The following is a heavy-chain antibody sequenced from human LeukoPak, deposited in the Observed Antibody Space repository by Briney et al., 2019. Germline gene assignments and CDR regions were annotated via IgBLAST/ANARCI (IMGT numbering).Heavy chain of an antibody. CDR3: ARDMNMVRGVIGWFDP. CDR2: IYYSGST. D-gene: IGHD3-10*01. V-gene: IGHV4-61*08. J-gene: IGHJ5*02. Sequence: SQTLSLTCTVSGDSITSGGYYWSWIRQPPGKGLEWIGYIYYSGSTNYNPSLKSRVTISVDTSKNQFSLKLSSVTAADTAVYYCARDMNMVRGVIGWFDPWGQGTLVTVSS. CDR1: GDSITSGGYY.